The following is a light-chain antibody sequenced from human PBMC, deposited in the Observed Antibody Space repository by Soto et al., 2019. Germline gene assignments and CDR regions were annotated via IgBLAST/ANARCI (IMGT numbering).Light chain of an antibody. Sequence: DFVMTQSPDSLAVSLGERATINCKSSQSVLSSSNNKNFLAWFQQKPGQPPKLLISWASTRESGVPDRFSGSGSGTEFTLTISSLQAEDVAVYYCQQYYSDPITFGQGTRLEIK. J-gene: IGKJ5*01. V-gene: IGKV4-1*01. CDR1: QSVLSSSNNKNF. CDR2: WAS. CDR3: QQYYSDPIT.